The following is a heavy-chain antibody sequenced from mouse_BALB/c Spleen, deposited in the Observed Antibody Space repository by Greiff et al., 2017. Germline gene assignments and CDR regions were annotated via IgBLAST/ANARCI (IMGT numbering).Heavy chain of an antibody. CDR2: ISSGSSTI. D-gene: IGHD1-1*01. CDR1: GFTFSSFG. CDR3: ARKRPTVVAGDAMDY. Sequence: EVKLMESGGGLVQPGGSRKLSCAASGFTFSSFGMHWVRQAPEKGLEWVAYISSGSSTIYYADTVKGRFTISRDNPKNTLFLQMTSLRSEDTAMYYCARKRPTVVAGDAMDYWGQGTSVTVSS. V-gene: IGHV5-17*02. J-gene: IGHJ4*01.